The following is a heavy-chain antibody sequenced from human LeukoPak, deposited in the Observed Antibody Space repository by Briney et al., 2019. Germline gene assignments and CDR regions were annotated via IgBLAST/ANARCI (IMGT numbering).Heavy chain of an antibody. Sequence: PGGSLRLSCAASGFTFSNYWMSWVRQAPGKGLEWVANIKQDRSEKYYVDSVKGRFTISRDNAKNSLYLQMNSLRAEDTAVYYCARAGVVVVPAAMLDRPLYYFDYWGQGTLVTGSS. J-gene: IGHJ4*02. D-gene: IGHD2-2*01. CDR3: ARAGVVVVPAAMLDRPLYYFDY. V-gene: IGHV3-7*01. CDR1: GFTFSNYW. CDR2: IKQDRSEK.